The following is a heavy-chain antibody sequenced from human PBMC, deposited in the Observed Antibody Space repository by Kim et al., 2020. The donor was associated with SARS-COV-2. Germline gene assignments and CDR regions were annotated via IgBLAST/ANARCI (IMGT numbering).Heavy chain of an antibody. J-gene: IGHJ4*02. D-gene: IGHD3-9*01. CDR1: GGSISSGGYY. Sequence: SETLFLTCTVSGGSISSGGYYWSWIRQHPGKGLEWIGYIYYSGSTYYNPSLKSRVTISVDTSKNQFSLKLSSVTAADTAVYYCARDLRYFDWFKDWGQGTLVTVSS. V-gene: IGHV4-31*03. CDR2: IYYSGST. CDR3: ARDLRYFDWFKD.